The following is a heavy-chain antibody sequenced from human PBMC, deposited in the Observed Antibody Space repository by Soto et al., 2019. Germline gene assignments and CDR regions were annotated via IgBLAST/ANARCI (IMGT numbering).Heavy chain of an antibody. D-gene: IGHD3-3*01. CDR2: ISSSSSYI. V-gene: IGHV3-21*01. J-gene: IGHJ4*02. CDR1: GFTFSSYS. Sequence: EVQLVESGGGLVKPWGSLRLSCAASGFTFSSYSMNWVRQAPGKGLEWVSSISSSSSYIYYADSVKGRFTISRDNAKNSLYLQMNSLRAEDTAVYYCARDGGTIFGVVIIPYDYWGQGTLVTVSS. CDR3: ARDGGTIFGVVIIPYDY.